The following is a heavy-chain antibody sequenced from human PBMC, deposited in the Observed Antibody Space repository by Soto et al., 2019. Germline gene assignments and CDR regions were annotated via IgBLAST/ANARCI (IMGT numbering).Heavy chain of an antibody. CDR2: ISGSGGST. V-gene: IGHV3-23*01. CDR3: AKQAALKWFDP. Sequence: WGSLRISCAACGYTVDKYTMGWVRQAPGKGLEWVSGISGSGGSTYYADSVKGRFTISRDKSKNTLYLQMNSLRADDTAVYYCAKQAALKWFDPWGQGTLVTVSS. CDR1: GYTVDKYT. J-gene: IGHJ5*01.